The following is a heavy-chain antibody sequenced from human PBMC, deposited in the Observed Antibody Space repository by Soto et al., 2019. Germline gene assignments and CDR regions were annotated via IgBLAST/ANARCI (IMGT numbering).Heavy chain of an antibody. Sequence: QVQLQQWGAGLLKPSETLSLTCAVYGGSFSGYYWSWIRQPPGKGLEWIGEINHSGSTNYNPSLKSRVTISVDTSKNQCSLKLSSVTAADTAVYYCARVGTVTTYYYYYYGMDVWGQGTTVTVSS. V-gene: IGHV4-34*01. J-gene: IGHJ6*02. D-gene: IGHD4-17*01. CDR2: INHSGST. CDR1: GGSFSGYY. CDR3: ARVGTVTTYYYYYYGMDV.